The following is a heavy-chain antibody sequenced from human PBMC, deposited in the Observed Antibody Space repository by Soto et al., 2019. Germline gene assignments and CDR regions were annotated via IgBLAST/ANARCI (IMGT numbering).Heavy chain of an antibody. D-gene: IGHD6-13*01. V-gene: IGHV3-23*01. CDR2: TSGSGGST. Sequence: EVQLLESGGGLVQPGGSLRLSCAASGFTFSSYAMSWVRQAPGKGLEWVSATSGSGGSTYYADSAKGRFTISRDNSKNTLYLQMNSLRAEDTAVYYCAKENGYSSSWFEFDYWGQGTLVTVSS. CDR1: GFTFSSYA. J-gene: IGHJ4*02. CDR3: AKENGYSSSWFEFDY.